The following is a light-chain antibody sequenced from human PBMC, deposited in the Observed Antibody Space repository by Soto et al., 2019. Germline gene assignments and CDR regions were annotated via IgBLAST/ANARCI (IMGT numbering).Light chain of an antibody. CDR1: QSVSSSY. CDR3: QQYNNWPPG. J-gene: IGKJ3*01. CDR2: GAS. V-gene: IGKV3-20*01. Sequence: EIVLTQSPGTLSLSPGERATLSCRASQSVSSSYLAWYQQKPGQAPRLLIYGASSRATGIPDRFSGSGSGTDFTLTISRLEPEDFAVYYCQQYNNWPPGFGPGTKVDIK.